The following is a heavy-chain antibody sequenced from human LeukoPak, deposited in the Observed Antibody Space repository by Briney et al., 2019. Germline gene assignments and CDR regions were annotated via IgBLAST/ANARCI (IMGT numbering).Heavy chain of an antibody. Sequence: GGSLRLSCAASGFTFSSYAMSWVRQAPGKGLEWVSAISGSGGSTYYADSVKGRFTVSRDNSKSTLYLQMNSLRPEDTAIYYCARIYCGGDCYQYYFDYWGQGTLVTVSS. CDR3: ARIYCGGDCYQYYFDY. V-gene: IGHV3-23*01. J-gene: IGHJ4*02. CDR1: GFTFSSYA. CDR2: ISGSGGST. D-gene: IGHD2-21*02.